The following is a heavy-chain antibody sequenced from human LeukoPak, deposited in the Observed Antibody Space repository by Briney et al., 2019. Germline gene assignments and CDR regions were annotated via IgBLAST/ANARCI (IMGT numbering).Heavy chain of an antibody. CDR3: LNEAGYG. D-gene: IGHD1-1*01. CDR2: IYHSGST. J-gene: IGHJ4*02. V-gene: IGHV4-38-2*01. Sequence: SETLSLTCAVSGYSISSGYYWGWIRQPPGKGLEWIGSIYHSGSTYYNPSLKSRVTLSVDTSKNQFSLKLSSVTAADTAVYYCLNEAGYGWGQGTLVTVSS. CDR1: GYSISSGYY.